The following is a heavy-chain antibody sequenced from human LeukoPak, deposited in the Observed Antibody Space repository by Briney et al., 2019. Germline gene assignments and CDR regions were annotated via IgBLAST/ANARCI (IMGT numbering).Heavy chain of an antibody. D-gene: IGHD3-16*02. J-gene: IGHJ4*02. CDR2: IYYSGST. CDR1: GGSISSSSYY. CDR3: ARETRGDYVWGSYRYGHLDY. V-gene: IGHV4-39*07. Sequence: PSETLSLTCTVSGGSISSSSYYWGWIRQPPGKGLEWIGSIYYSGSTYYNPSLKSRVTISVDTSKNQFSLKLSSVTAADTAVYYCARETRGDYVWGSYRYGHLDYWGQGTLVTVSS.